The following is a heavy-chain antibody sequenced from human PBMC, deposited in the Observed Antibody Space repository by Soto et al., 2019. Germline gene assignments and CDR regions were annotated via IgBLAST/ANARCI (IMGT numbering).Heavy chain of an antibody. D-gene: IGHD3-22*01. CDR3: ARGSGYYYWDDY. Sequence: GGSLRLSCAASGFTFSNAWMNWVRQAPGKGLEYVSAISSNGGSTYYADSVKGRFTISRDNSKNTLYLQMSSLRAEDTAVYYCARGSGYYYWDDYWGQGTLVTVSS. J-gene: IGHJ4*02. V-gene: IGHV3-64D*06. CDR2: ISSNGGST. CDR1: GFTFSNAW.